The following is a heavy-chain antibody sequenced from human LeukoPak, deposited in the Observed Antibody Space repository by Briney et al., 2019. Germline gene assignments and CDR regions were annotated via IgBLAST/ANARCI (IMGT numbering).Heavy chain of an antibody. CDR2: ISHDGGNK. J-gene: IGHJ4*02. D-gene: IGHD6-6*01. CDR1: GFTFSSYA. Sequence: TGGSLRLSCTASGFTFSSYAMHWVRQAPDTGLEWVALISHDGGNKYYADSVKGRFTVSRDNSKSTVDLHMNNLRVEDTAVFFCAKETARGPYYFDYWGQGTLVTVSS. V-gene: IGHV3-30*04. CDR3: AKETARGPYYFDY.